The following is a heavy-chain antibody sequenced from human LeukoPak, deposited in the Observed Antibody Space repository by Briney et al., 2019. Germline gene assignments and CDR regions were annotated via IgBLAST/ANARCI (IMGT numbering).Heavy chain of an antibody. D-gene: IGHD1-26*01. CDR2: IIPIFGTA. J-gene: IGHJ5*02. Sequence: SVKVSCKASGGTFSSYAISWVRQAPGQGLEWMGRIIPIFGTANYAQKFQGRVTITTDESTSTAYMELSSLRSEDTAVYYCAREGPGSGGYRNWFDPWGQGTLVTVSS. CDR1: GGTFSSYA. V-gene: IGHV1-69*05. CDR3: AREGPGSGGYRNWFDP.